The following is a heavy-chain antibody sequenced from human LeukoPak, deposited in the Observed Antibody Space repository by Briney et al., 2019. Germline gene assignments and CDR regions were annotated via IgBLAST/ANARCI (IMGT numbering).Heavy chain of an antibody. CDR2: INWNGGST. D-gene: IGHD2-2*01. CDR3: ARDSMPDCSSTSCYDAYYYYMDV. CDR1: GFTFDDYG. V-gene: IGHV3-20*04. J-gene: IGHJ6*03. Sequence: GGSLRLSCAASGFTFDDYGMSWVRQAPGKGLEWVSGINWNGGSTGYVDSVKGRFTISRDNAKNSLYLQMNSLRAEDTALYYCARDSMPDCSSTSCYDAYYYYMDVWGKGTTVTVSS.